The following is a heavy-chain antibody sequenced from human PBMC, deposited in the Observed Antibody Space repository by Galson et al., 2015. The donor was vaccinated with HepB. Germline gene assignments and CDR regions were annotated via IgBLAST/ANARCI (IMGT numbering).Heavy chain of an antibody. CDR1: GYTFISYA. D-gene: IGHD6-13*01. J-gene: IGHJ4*02. CDR2: INAGSGNT. V-gene: IGHV1-3*01. CDR3: ARDLGSSWFGACDY. Sequence: SVKVSCKASGYTFISYAMHWVRQAPGQRLEWMGWINAGSGNTKYSQKSQGRVTITRDTSASIAYMELNSLRSEDTAIYYCARDLGSSWFGACDYWGQGTLATVSP.